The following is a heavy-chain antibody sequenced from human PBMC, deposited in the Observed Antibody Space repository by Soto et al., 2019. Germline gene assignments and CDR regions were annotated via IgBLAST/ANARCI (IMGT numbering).Heavy chain of an antibody. Sequence: GGSLRLSCAASGFSFNDYAMHWVRQGPGKGLEWVSGISWNSGTIGYADSVKGRFTISRDNAKNSLYLQMKGLRAEDTALYYCAKCQYRAYENSGDNWFDPWGQGTLVTVSS. CDR1: GFSFNDYA. CDR2: ISWNSGTI. D-gene: IGHD5-12*01. J-gene: IGHJ5*02. V-gene: IGHV3-9*01. CDR3: AKCQYRAYENSGDNWFDP.